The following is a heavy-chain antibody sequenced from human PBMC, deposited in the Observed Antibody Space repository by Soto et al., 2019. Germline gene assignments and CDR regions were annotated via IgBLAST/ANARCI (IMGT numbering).Heavy chain of an antibody. Sequence: QVQLVKSGGGLVKPGGSLRLSCVASGFTFSDHYMTGIRQAPGKGLEWLSYISTSSSYTNYADSVKGRFTISRDNAMNSLYLQMNSLRAEDTAVYYCARLRLTGYFDYWGQGTLVTVSS. CDR2: ISTSSSYT. V-gene: IGHV3-11*05. CDR3: ARLRLTGYFDY. CDR1: GFTFSDHY. J-gene: IGHJ4*02.